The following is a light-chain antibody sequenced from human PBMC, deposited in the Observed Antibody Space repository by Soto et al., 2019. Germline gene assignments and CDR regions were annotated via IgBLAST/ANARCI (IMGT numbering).Light chain of an antibody. Sequence: DIELTQSPGTLSLSPGERATLSCRASQSVGNNYLAWYQQKPGKAPRLLIYDASSRATGLPDRFSGNGSGKDFTLTIGRLEPEDFAVYYCQQCASSPRTFGQGTKVEIK. CDR1: QSVGNNY. CDR3: QQCASSPRT. V-gene: IGKV3-20*01. CDR2: DAS. J-gene: IGKJ1*01.